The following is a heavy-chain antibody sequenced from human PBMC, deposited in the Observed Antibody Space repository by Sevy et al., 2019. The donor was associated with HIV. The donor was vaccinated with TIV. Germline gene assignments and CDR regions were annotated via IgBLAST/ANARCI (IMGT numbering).Heavy chain of an antibody. CDR3: AGCGTYFRYRREFDY. CDR2: ISWNSGII. CDR1: GFTFDDYA. D-gene: IGHD1-26*01. J-gene: IGHJ4*02. Sequence: GGSLRLSCAVSGFTFDDYAMHWVRQVPGKGLEWVSGISWNSGIIGYADSVKGRFTISRDNAKNSLYLQMSSLRDDDSALSFCAGCGTYFRYRREFDYWGQGTLVTVSS. V-gene: IGHV3-9*01.